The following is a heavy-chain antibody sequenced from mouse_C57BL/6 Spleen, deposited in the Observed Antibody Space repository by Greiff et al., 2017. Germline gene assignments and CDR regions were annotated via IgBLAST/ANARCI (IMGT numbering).Heavy chain of an antibody. V-gene: IGHV1-82*01. CDR3: ARSLVTTVVASYYYAMDY. CDR2: IYPGDGDT. Sequence: QVQLQQSGPELVKPGASVKISCKASGYAFSSSWMNWVKQRPGKGLEWIGRIYPGDGDTNYNGKFKGKATLTADKSSSTAYMQLSSLTSEDSAIYFCARSLVTTVVASYYYAMDYWGQGTSVTVSS. CDR1: GYAFSSSW. J-gene: IGHJ4*01. D-gene: IGHD1-1*01.